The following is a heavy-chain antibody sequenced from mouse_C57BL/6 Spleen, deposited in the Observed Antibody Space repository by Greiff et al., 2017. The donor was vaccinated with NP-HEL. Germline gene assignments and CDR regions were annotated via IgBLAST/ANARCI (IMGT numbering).Heavy chain of an antibody. CDR1: GYTFTSYW. J-gene: IGHJ3*01. D-gene: IGHD2-5*01. Sequence: QVHVKQPGTELVKPGASVKLSCKASGYTFTSYWMHWVKQRPGQGLEWIGNINPSNGGTNYNEKFKSKATLTVDKSSSTAYMQLSSLTSEDSAVYYCARNYYSNYAFAYWGQGTLVTVSA. V-gene: IGHV1-53*01. CDR3: ARNYYSNYAFAY. CDR2: INPSNGGT.